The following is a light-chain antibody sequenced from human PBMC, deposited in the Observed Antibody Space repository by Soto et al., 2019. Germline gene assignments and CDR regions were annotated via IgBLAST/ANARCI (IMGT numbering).Light chain of an antibody. V-gene: IGKV2-30*01. J-gene: IGKJ1*01. CDR3: VQGTHWPWT. CDR1: QGLVYSDGNTF. CDR2: QVS. Sequence: DVVMTQSPLSLSVTLGQPASISCRSSQGLVYSDGNTFLNWFHQRPGQSPRRLIYQVSNRDSGVXDXXGGSGSGTDYTLTISGVEAEDVGLYYCVQGTHWPWTFGQGTKVEIK.